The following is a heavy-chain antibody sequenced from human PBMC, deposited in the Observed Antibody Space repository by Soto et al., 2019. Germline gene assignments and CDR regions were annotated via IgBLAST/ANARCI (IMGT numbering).Heavy chain of an antibody. CDR3: ARDDYGIYPY. Sequence: QVQLVQSGTEVKKPGASVKVSCQASGYTVTDSYIHWVRQAPGQGLEWLGWIDPKNGGTIYAQKFQDRVTMTRDTSISTAYMDLSRLISDDTGLYYCARDDYGIYPYWGQGTLVTVSS. V-gene: IGHV1-2*02. CDR2: IDPKNGGT. J-gene: IGHJ4*02. CDR1: GYTVTDSY. D-gene: IGHD1-26*01.